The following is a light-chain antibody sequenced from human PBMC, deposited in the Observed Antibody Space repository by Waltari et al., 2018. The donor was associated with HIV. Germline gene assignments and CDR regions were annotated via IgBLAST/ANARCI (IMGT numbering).Light chain of an antibody. V-gene: IGLV2-23*02. CDR1: SSNIGSYNL. CDR2: EVN. Sequence: QSALTQPASVSGSPGQSITISCTGTSSNIGSYNLFSWYQQHPGKTPKLMVDEVNKRPSGISNRFSGSKSGNTASLTISGLQAEDEADYYCCSFARSSTWVFGGGTKLSVL. J-gene: IGLJ3*02. CDR3: CSFARSSTWV.